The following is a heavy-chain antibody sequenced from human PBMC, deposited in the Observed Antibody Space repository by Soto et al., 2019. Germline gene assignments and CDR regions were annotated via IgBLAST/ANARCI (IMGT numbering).Heavy chain of an antibody. V-gene: IGHV4-39*01. CDR3: AGRSSLASVQVYFGEISNYNWFDP. CDR2: IYHSGST. J-gene: IGHJ5*02. Sequence: TSETLSLTCTVSNGSISSAIYYWGWIRQPPGKGLEWIGSIYHSGSTYYNPSLQGRVTISVDTSKNQFSLKLSSVTAAGTAVYFCAGRSSLASVQVYFGEISNYNWFDPWGQGTLVTVSS. CDR1: NGSISSAIYY. D-gene: IGHD3-10*01.